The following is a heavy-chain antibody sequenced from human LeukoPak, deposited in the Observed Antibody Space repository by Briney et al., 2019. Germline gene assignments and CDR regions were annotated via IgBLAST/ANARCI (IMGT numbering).Heavy chain of an antibody. J-gene: IGHJ6*04. CDR1: GGTFSSYA. D-gene: IGHD2-15*01. CDR2: IIPIFGTA. V-gene: IGHV1-69*06. Sequence: GASVKVSCQASGGTFSSYALSWVRQAPGQGLEWMGGIIPIFGTANFAQKFQGRVTSTADKSTSTAYMELSSLRTENTAVYYCARSIVVVVAATHYYYGMDVWGKGTTVTVSS. CDR3: ARSIVVVVAATHYYYGMDV.